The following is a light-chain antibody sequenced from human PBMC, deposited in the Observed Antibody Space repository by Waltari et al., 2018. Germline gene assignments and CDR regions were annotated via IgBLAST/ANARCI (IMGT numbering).Light chain of an antibody. CDR3: CSDAGSGTYV. CDR1: SSDIGKYNS. Sequence: QSALTQPASVSGSPGQSITISCTGTSSDIGKYNSVSWYQHPPGKVPKFMLSEVTKRPSGVANRFSGSKSGNTASLTISGLQADDEAEYYCCSDAGSGTYVFGTGTKLTV. V-gene: IGLV2-23*02. CDR2: EVT. J-gene: IGLJ1*01.